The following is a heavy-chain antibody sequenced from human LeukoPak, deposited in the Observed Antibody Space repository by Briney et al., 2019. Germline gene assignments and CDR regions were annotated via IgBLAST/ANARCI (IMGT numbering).Heavy chain of an antibody. CDR1: GFTFSTYA. CDR2: ISGSGSST. D-gene: IGHD3-22*01. Sequence: PGGSLRLSCAASGFTFSTYAMSWVRQAPGKGLEWVSTISGSGSSTYYADSVKGRFTISRDNSKNTLYLQMNSLRAEDTAVYYCAKGTYYYDSSGDDAFDIWGQGTMVTVSS. V-gene: IGHV3-23*01. CDR3: AKGTYYYDSSGDDAFDI. J-gene: IGHJ3*02.